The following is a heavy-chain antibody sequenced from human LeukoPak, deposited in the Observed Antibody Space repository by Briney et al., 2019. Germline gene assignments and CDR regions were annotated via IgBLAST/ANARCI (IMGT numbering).Heavy chain of an antibody. V-gene: IGHV3-7*01. CDR1: GFTFSDCW. D-gene: IGHD6-6*01. Sequence: PGGSLRLSCAVSGFTFSDCWMTWDRQAPGKGLEWVATINRGGSETYYVDSVKGRFTISRDDARNSLYLQMNGLRAEDAAVYFCADFVKGWGQGTLVTVSS. CDR3: ADFVKG. J-gene: IGHJ4*02. CDR2: INRGGSET.